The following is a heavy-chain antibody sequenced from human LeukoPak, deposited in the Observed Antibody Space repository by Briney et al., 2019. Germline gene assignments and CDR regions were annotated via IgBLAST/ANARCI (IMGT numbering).Heavy chain of an antibody. CDR3: VRASPITIFGVVIPNWFDP. J-gene: IGHJ5*02. CDR1: GYTFTSYY. Sequence: ASVKVSCKAPGYTFTSYYMHWVRQAPGQGLEWMGIINPSGGSTSYAQKFQGRVTMTRDTSTSTVYMELSSLRSEDTAVYYCVRASPITIFGVVIPNWFDPWGQGTLVTVSS. CDR2: INPSGGST. D-gene: IGHD3-3*01. V-gene: IGHV1-46*01.